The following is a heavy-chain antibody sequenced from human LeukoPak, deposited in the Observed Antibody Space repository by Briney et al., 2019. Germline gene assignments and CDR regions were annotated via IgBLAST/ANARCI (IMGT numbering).Heavy chain of an antibody. CDR2: INPSGGST. Sequence: VASVKVSCKASGYTFTSYYMHWVRQAPGQGLEWMGIINPSGGSTSYAQKFQGRVTMTGDTSTSTVYMELSSLRSEDTAVYHCARGGDSYDGSGYYHQYYFDYWGQGTLVTVSS. V-gene: IGHV1-46*01. D-gene: IGHD3-22*01. CDR3: ARGGDSYDGSGYYHQYYFDY. CDR1: GYTFTSYY. J-gene: IGHJ4*02.